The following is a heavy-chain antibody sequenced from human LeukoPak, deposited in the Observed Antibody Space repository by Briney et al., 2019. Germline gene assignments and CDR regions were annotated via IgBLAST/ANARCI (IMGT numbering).Heavy chain of an antibody. CDR3: ARNHYYGSGSSYFDY. CDR1: GGSLSSYY. D-gene: IGHD3-10*01. V-gene: IGHV4-59*01. J-gene: IGHJ4*02. Sequence: PSETLSLTCTVSGGSLSSYYWSWIRQPPGKGLEWIGYIYYSGSTNYNPSLKSRVTISVDTSKNQFSLKLSSVTAADTAVYYCARNHYYGSGSSYFDYWGQGTLVTVSS. CDR2: IYYSGST.